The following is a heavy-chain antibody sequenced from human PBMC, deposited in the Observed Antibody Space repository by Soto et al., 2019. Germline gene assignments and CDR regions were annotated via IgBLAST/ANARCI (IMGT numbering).Heavy chain of an antibody. CDR1: GFTFTRYS. CDR3: ARESEDLTSNFDY. J-gene: IGHJ4*02. Sequence: GGSLRLSCAASGFTFTRYSMNWVRQAPGKGLEWVSSISSTTNYIYYADSMKGRFAVSRDNAKNSVYLEMNSLSAEDTAVYYCARESEDLTSNFDYWGQGTLVTVSS. V-gene: IGHV3-21*01. CDR2: ISSTTNYI.